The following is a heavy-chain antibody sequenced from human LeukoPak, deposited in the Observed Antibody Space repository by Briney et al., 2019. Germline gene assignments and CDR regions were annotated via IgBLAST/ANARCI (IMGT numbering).Heavy chain of an antibody. D-gene: IGHD6-19*01. Sequence: ASAKVSCTASGYTFTGYYMHWVRQAPGQGLEWMGWINPNSGGTNYAQKSQGRVTMTRDTSISTAYMELSRLRSDDTAVYYCARDRTRTGYSSGWYHDYWGQGTLVTVSS. CDR1: GYTFTGYY. CDR2: INPNSGGT. J-gene: IGHJ4*02. CDR3: ARDRTRTGYSSGWYHDY. V-gene: IGHV1-2*02.